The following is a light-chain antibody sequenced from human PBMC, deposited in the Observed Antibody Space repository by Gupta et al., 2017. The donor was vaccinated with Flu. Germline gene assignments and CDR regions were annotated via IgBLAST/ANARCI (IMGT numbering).Light chain of an antibody. V-gene: IGLV3-21*02. CDR2: DDS. CDR3: QVWDSSNGHCV. CDR1: NIGSKS. Sequence: SYVLTQPPSVSVAPGQTARITCGGNNIGSKSVHWYQQKPGQAPVLVVYDDSDRPSRIPERFSGSNSGNTATLTISRVEAGDEAEYYCQVWDSSNGHCVFGTGTKVTVL. J-gene: IGLJ1*01.